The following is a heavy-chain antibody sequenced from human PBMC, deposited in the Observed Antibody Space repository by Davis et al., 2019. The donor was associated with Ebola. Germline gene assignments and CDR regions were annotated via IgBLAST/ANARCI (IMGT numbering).Heavy chain of an antibody. J-gene: IGHJ4*02. Sequence: PGGSLRLSCAASGFTFSDHWMHWVRQAPGKGLEWVAIIKQDGSEEFYVDSVKGRFTVSRDNAKKSLFLQMNSLRAEDTAVYYCARDQQWAFDYWGQGALVTVSS. CDR2: IKQDGSEE. D-gene: IGHD1-26*01. CDR3: ARDQQWAFDY. CDR1: GFTFSDHW. V-gene: IGHV3-7*01.